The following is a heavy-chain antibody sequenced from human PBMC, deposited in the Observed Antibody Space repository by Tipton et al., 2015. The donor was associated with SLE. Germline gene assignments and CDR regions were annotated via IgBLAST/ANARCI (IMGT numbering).Heavy chain of an antibody. J-gene: IGHJ5*02. V-gene: IGHV4-39*07. CDR2: IYHSGTA. CDR1: GGSISSSRYY. CDR3: ARGGKWFDP. Sequence: LRLSCTVSGGSISSSRYYWGWIRQPPGKGLEWIGSIYHSGTAYYNPSLKSRVTISVDTSKNQFSLKLSSVTAADTAVYYCARGGKWFDPWGQGTLVTVSS.